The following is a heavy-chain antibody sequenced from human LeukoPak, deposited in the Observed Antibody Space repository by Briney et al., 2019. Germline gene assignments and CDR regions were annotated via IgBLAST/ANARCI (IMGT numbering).Heavy chain of an antibody. CDR2: IYPGDSDT. V-gene: IGHV5-51*01. D-gene: IGHD2-2*01. CDR3: ARRPGKLQMLPFDS. CDR1: GYSFTTYW. J-gene: IGHJ4*02. Sequence: GESLKISCKSSGYSFTTYWIGWVRQMPGKGLECMGIIYPGDSDTRYSPSFQGQVTISADKSISTAYLQWSSLKASDTAMYYCARRPGKLQMLPFDSWGQGTLVTVSS.